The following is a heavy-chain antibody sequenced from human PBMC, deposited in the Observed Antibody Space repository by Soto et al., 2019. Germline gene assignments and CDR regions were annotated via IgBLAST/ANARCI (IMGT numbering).Heavy chain of an antibody. CDR3: ARHYCSSTSCYPVYYYYYGMDV. V-gene: IGHV5-51*01. Sequence: SLKISCKVSGYSFTSYWIGWVRQMPGKGLEWMGIIYPGDSDTRYSPSFQGQVTISADKSISTAYLQWSSLKASDTAMYYCARHYCSSTSCYPVYYYYYGMDVWGQGTTVTVSS. D-gene: IGHD2-2*01. CDR2: IYPGDSDT. CDR1: GYSFTSYW. J-gene: IGHJ6*02.